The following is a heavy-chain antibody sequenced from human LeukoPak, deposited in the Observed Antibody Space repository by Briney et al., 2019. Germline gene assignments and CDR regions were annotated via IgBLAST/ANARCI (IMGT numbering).Heavy chain of an antibody. CDR2: IYYSGST. CDR3: ARHQVADCDILTGLPEIDY. Sequence: PGGSLRLSCAASGFTFSSYSMNWIRQPPGKGLEWIGSIYYSGSTYYNPSLKSRVTISVDTSKNQFSLKLSSVTAADTAVYYCARHQVADCDILTGLPEIDYWGQGTLVTVSS. D-gene: IGHD3-9*01. V-gene: IGHV4-39*01. CDR1: GFTFSSYS. J-gene: IGHJ4*02.